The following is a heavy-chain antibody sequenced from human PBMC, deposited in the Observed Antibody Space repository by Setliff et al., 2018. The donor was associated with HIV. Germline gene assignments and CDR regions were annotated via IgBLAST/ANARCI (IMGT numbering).Heavy chain of an antibody. D-gene: IGHD6-19*01. V-gene: IGHV4-31*03. CDR1: GGSISSGAFY. CDR3: ASRSVAGAFDI. CDR2: IYYIGST. Sequence: SETLSLTCTVSGGSISSGAFYWSWTRQHPGKGLEWIGDIYYIGSTFYNPSLKSRITISVDTSKNHFSLRLRSVTAADTAVYYCASRSVAGAFDIWGQGTKVTVSS. J-gene: IGHJ3*02.